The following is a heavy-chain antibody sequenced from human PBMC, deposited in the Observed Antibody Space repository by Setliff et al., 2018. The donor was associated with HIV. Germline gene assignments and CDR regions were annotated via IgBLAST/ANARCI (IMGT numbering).Heavy chain of an antibody. J-gene: IGHJ6*02. CDR3: ARDQLAMVRRNGMDV. CDR1: GFIFSNYA. Sequence: GESLKIYCAASGFIFSNYAMQWVRQAPGKGLEWVAAITSDGSNEYYADSVKGRFTISRDNSKNTLYVQMNSLRVEDTAVYYCARDQLAMVRRNGMDVWGQGTTVTVSS. D-gene: IGHD3-10*01. CDR2: ITSDGSNE. V-gene: IGHV3-30*04.